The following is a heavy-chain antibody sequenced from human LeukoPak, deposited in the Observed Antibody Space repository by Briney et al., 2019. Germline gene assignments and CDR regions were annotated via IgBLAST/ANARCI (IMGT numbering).Heavy chain of an antibody. Sequence: GGSLRLSCAASGFTFSSYSMIWVRQAPGKGLEWVSSISNSSTYIYYADSVKGRFTISRDNAKNSLYLQMNSLRAEDTAVYFCARNRFGEFFPTFDYWGQGALATVSS. V-gene: IGHV3-21*01. J-gene: IGHJ4*02. CDR3: ARNRFGEFFPTFDY. CDR2: ISNSSTYI. D-gene: IGHD3-10*01. CDR1: GFTFSSYS.